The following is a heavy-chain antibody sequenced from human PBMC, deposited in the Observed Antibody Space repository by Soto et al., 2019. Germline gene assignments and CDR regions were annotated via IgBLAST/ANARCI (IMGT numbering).Heavy chain of an antibody. CDR1: GYTFTSYA. CDR3: ARSNDYGDYATQYYYYGMDV. J-gene: IGHJ6*02. CDR2: INAGNGNT. Sequence: GASVKVSCKASGYTFTSYAMHWVRQAPGQRLEWMGWINAGNGNTKYSQKFQGRVTITRDTSASTAYMELSSLRSEDTAVYYCARSNDYGDYATQYYYYGMDVWGQGTTVTVSS. V-gene: IGHV1-3*01. D-gene: IGHD4-17*01.